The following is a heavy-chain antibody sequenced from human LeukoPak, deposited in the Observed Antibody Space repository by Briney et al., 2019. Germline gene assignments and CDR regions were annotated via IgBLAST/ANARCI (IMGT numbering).Heavy chain of an antibody. CDR1: GFTFSSYS. Sequence: GSLRLSCAASGFTFSSYSMNWVRQAPGKGLEWVSYISRSSSTIYYADSVKGRFTISRDNAKNSLYLQMNSLRDEDTAVYYCARQQWLSYYFDYWGQGTLVTVSS. V-gene: IGHV3-48*02. D-gene: IGHD6-19*01. CDR3: ARQQWLSYYFDY. J-gene: IGHJ4*02. CDR2: ISRSSSTI.